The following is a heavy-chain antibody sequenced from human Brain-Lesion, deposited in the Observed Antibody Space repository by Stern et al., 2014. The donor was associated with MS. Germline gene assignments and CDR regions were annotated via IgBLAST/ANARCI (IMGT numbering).Heavy chain of an antibody. CDR1: GGAVSSGDRY. Sequence: QVQLQESGPGLMKPSQTLSLTCTVSGGAVSSGDRYWSWIRQHPEKGLEGIGYISYSGNTYYKPSLESRVTISMDRSKNQVSLKLRSVTAADTAVYYCARVTEFLRFFYPDYWGQGIRVTVSS. CDR3: ARVTEFLRFFYPDY. CDR2: ISYSGNT. V-gene: IGHV4-31*03. J-gene: IGHJ4*02. D-gene: IGHD3-3*01.